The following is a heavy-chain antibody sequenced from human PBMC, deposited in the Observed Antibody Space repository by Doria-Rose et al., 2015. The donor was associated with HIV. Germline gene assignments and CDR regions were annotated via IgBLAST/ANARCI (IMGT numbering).Heavy chain of an antibody. CDR1: GVSLSSPGMG. J-gene: IGHJ4*02. D-gene: IGHD6-13*01. Sequence: QVTLKESGPVLVKPTETLTLTCTVSGVSLSSPGMGVSWIRQPPGKALEWLANIFSTDERSYKTSLKSRLTISRGTYKSQLVLTMTDMDPVDTATYYCARIKSSRWYHKYYFDFWGQGTLVIVSA. CDR2: IFSTDER. V-gene: IGHV2-26*01. CDR3: ARIKSSRWYHKYYFDF.